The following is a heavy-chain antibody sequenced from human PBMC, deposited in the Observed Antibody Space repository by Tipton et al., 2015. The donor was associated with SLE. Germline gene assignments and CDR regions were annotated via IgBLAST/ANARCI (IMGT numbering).Heavy chain of an antibody. CDR3: ARGGAIVGSTDAFDI. D-gene: IGHD1-26*01. CDR1: GYTLTSYA. CDR2: IIPIFGTA. J-gene: IGHJ3*02. V-gene: IGHV1-69*06. Sequence: QLVQSGAEVKKPGAPVKVSCQASGYTLTSYAISWVRQAPGQGLEWMGGIIPIFGTANYAQKFQGRVTITADKSTSTAYMELSSLRSEDTAVYYCARGGAIVGSTDAFDIWSRGTIVTVSS.